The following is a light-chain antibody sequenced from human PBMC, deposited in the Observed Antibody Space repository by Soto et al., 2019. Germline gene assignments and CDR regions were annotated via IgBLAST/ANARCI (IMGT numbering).Light chain of an antibody. CDR3: QHYNSYSRP. CDR2: DAS. V-gene: IGKV1-5*01. CDR1: QSIISW. Sequence: DIEMTQSPSTLSVSVGDRVTISCRASQSIISWLAWYQQKPGQAPKLLIYDASSLASGVPSRFSGSGSGTDFTLTIFSLQPDDFATYYCQHYNSYSRPFGQGTKVDIK. J-gene: IGKJ1*01.